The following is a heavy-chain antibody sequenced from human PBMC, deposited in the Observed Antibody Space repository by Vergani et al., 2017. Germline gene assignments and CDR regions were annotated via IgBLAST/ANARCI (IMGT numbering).Heavy chain of an antibody. V-gene: IGHV4-30-4*08. CDR3: AREMATQRLEGFLDY. CDR2: MYYSGTT. Sequence: QVHLLESGPGLVPPSQTLSLTCTVSGLSINSGDSYCTWIRQPPGGGLEWLGYMYYSGTTFYNPSLGSRITISRDTSHNRFSLRLTSVTAADTATYYCAREMATQRLEGFLDYWGQGRLVTVSS. D-gene: IGHD5-24*01. J-gene: IGHJ4*02. CDR1: GLSINSGDSY.